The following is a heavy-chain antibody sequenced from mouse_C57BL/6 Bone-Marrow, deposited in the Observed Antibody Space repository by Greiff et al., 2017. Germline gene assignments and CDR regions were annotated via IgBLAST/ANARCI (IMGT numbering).Heavy chain of an antibody. Sequence: VQLQQPGAELVMPGASVKLSCKASGYTFTSYWMHWVKQRPGQGLEWIGEIDPSDSYTNYNQQFKGKSTLTVDKSSSTAYMQLSSLTSEDSAVYYCARKGGNYGAMDDWGQGTSVTVSS. D-gene: IGHD2-1*01. CDR2: IDPSDSYT. CDR1: GYTFTSYW. CDR3: ARKGGNYGAMDD. J-gene: IGHJ4*01. V-gene: IGHV1-69*01.